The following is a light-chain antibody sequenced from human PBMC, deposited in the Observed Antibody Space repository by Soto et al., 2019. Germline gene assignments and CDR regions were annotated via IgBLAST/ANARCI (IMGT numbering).Light chain of an antibody. V-gene: IGKV3-20*01. CDR3: QQYGSSPRT. J-gene: IGKJ1*01. CDR1: QSVSRSY. Sequence: EIVLTQSPGTLSLSQGERSTLSCRASQSVSRSYLAWYQQKPGQAPRRLIYGASSRATGIPDRFSGSGSGTDFTLTISRLEPEDFAVYYCQQYGSSPRTFGQGTKVDI. CDR2: GAS.